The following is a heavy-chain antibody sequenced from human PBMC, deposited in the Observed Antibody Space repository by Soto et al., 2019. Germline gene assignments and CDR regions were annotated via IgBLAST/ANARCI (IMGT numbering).Heavy chain of an antibody. V-gene: IGHV3-30*18. CDR3: AKHGMLATGMDYYFDY. D-gene: IGHD2-8*01. J-gene: IGHJ4*02. CDR1: GFTFSSYG. CDR2: ISYDGSNK. Sequence: PVGSLRLSCAASGFTFSSYGMHWVRQAPGKGLEWVAVISYDGSNKYYADSVKGRFTISRDNSKNTLYLQMNSLRAEDTAVYYCAKHGMLATGMDYYFDYWGQGTLVTVSS.